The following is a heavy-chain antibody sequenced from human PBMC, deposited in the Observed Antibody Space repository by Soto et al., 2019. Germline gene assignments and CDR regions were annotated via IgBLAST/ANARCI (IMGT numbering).Heavy chain of an antibody. Sequence: PSQSLSLTCAISGDSVSSNSAVWNWIRHSRSRGLEWLGRTYYRSKWFNDYAVSVKSRITINPDTSKNQFSLQLNFVSPEDTAVYYYTREQWRNWKPSLGSFDIWGRGTMVTGSS. J-gene: IGHJ3*02. CDR2: TYYRSKWFN. CDR1: GDSVSSNSAV. D-gene: IGHD1-1*01. V-gene: IGHV6-1*01. CDR3: TREQWRNWKPSLGSFDI.